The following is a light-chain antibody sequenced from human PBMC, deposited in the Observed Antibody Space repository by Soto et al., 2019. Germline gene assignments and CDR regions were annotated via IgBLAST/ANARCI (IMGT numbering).Light chain of an antibody. CDR1: QGISRF. Sequence: DIQLTQSPSFLSASVGDRVIITCRASQGISRFLAWYQQQPGKAPQLLIYGASTLQSGVPSRFSGSGSGTEFTLTISSLQPEDIATYYCQQLNTYPLTFGRGTKVDIK. V-gene: IGKV1-9*01. CDR2: GAS. CDR3: QQLNTYPLT. J-gene: IGKJ4*01.